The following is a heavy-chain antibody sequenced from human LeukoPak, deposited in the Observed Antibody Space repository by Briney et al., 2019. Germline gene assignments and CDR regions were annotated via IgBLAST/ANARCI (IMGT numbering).Heavy chain of an antibody. CDR3: ARTLGYCSSTSCPMDV. CDR1: GGSISSGDYY. D-gene: IGHD2-2*01. V-gene: IGHV4-30-4*01. CDR2: IYYSGST. Sequence: PSQTLSLTCTVSGGSISSGDYYWSWIRQPPGKGLEWNGYIYYSGSTYYNPSLKSRVTISVDTSKNQFSLKLSSVTAADTAVYYCARTLGYCSSTSCPMDVWGQGTTVTVSS. J-gene: IGHJ6*02.